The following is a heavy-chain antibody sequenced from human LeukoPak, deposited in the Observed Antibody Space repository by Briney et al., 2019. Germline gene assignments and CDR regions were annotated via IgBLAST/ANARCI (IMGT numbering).Heavy chain of an antibody. Sequence: SETLSLTCTVSGGSVSSGSYYWSWIRQPPGKGLEWIGYIHYSGSTNYNPSLKSRVTISVDTSKKQFSLKLSSVTAADTAVYYCARVSGTLFDAFDIWGQGTMVTVSS. V-gene: IGHV4-61*01. CDR3: ARVSGTLFDAFDI. CDR2: IHYSGST. CDR1: GGSVSSGSYY. J-gene: IGHJ3*02. D-gene: IGHD6-25*01.